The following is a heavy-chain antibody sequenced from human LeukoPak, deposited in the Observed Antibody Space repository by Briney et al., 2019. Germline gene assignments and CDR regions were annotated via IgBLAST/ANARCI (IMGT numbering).Heavy chain of an antibody. V-gene: IGHV3-30*02. CDR1: GFTFSSYG. J-gene: IGHJ4*02. CDR2: IRYDGSNK. D-gene: IGHD5-18*01. CDR3: AKDEARGYSYGSTLDY. Sequence: GGSLRLSCAASGFTFSSYGMHWVRQAPGKGLEWVAFIRYDGSNKYYADSVKGRFTISRDNSKNTLYLQMNSLRAEDTAVYYCAKDEARGYSYGSTLDYWGQGTLVTVS.